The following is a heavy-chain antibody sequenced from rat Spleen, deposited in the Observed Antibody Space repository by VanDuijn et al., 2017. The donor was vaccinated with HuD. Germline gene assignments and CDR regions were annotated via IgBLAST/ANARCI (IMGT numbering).Heavy chain of an antibody. D-gene: IGHD1-11*01. V-gene: IGHV5-29*01. CDR1: GFTFSDYG. CDR2: ITNTGGST. J-gene: IGHJ2*01. Sequence: EVQMVESGGGLVQPGRSLKLSCAASGFTFSDYGMTWIRQAPGKGLEWVASITNTGGSTYYGDSVKGRFTISRDNAKSTLYLQMNSLRSEDTATYYCARRHYGYTDYFDYWGQGVMVPVSS. CDR3: ARRHYGYTDYFDY.